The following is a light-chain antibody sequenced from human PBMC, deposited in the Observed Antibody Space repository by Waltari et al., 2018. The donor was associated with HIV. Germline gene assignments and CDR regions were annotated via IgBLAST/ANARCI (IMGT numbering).Light chain of an antibody. V-gene: IGKV2-28*01. J-gene: IGKJ2*01. Sequence: DVLATQFPLSLTVSPGESASISCRATESLRHSTGRNYLDWYFKRPAHTPRLLIYLASNRASGVRDRCVGGGSGTDFTLRITRVEAADVGMYFCLQNIRAPFAFGQGT. CDR3: LQNIRAPFA. CDR1: ESLRHSTGRNY. CDR2: LAS.